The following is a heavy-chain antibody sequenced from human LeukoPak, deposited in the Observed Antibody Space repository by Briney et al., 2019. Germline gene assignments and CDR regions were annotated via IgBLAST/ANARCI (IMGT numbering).Heavy chain of an antibody. CDR2: ISYDGSNK. CDR1: RFTFSSYA. Sequence: PGRSLRLSCAASRFTFSSYAVHWVRQAPGKGLEWVAVISYDGSNKFYADSVKGRFTISRDNSKNTLYLQMNSLRAEDTAVYYCARGGGYSSSWYHRNSQTFYFDYWGQGTLVTVSS. V-gene: IGHV3-30-3*01. CDR3: ARGGGYSSSWYHRNSQTFYFDY. J-gene: IGHJ4*02. D-gene: IGHD6-13*01.